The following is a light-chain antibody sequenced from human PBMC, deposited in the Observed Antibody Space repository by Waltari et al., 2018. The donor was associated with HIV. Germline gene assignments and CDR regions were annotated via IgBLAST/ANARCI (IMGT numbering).Light chain of an antibody. CDR2: GAF. CDR3: QQFGASHWT. V-gene: IGKV3-20*01. J-gene: IGKJ1*01. Sequence: EIVLPQSPETVLLSPGERATLSCRASQGVSITYLGWYQQRPGQPPMLLIYGAFNRASGIPDRFSGSGSGTDFTLTIDRVEPEDFAVYYCQQFGASHWTFGQGTK. CDR1: QGVSITY.